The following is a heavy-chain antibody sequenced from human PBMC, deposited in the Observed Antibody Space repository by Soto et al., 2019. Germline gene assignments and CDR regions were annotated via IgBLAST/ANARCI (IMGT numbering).Heavy chain of an antibody. J-gene: IGHJ3*01. CDR3: AYRRVAARPDGFVF. D-gene: IGHD6-6*01. Sequence: ESGPTLVNPTQTLTLTCTFSGFSLSTNGVGVGWIRQPPGKALEWLALIYWNDDVRYSPSLNNRLTITKGTSQSEVVLTLTNLDPADTATYFCAYRRVAARPDGFVFWGPGTMVTVSS. CDR2: IYWNDDV. V-gene: IGHV2-5*01. CDR1: GFSLSTNGVG.